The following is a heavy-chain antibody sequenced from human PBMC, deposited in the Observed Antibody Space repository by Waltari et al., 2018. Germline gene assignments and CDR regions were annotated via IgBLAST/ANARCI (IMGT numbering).Heavy chain of an antibody. V-gene: IGHV3-21*01. CDR2: ISGRTTYI. Sequence: EVQLVESGGGLVRPGGSLRPPCVAPGFTFGASTMSWVRHPPARGLEWVSSISGRTTYIYYADSVKGRFAISRDNARTSLDLQMNSLKVEDTAVYYCTRGAREEVVVTYLDWKLDVWGRGTLVTVSS. D-gene: IGHD2-21*02. J-gene: IGHJ2*01. CDR1: GFTFGAST. CDR3: TRGAREEVVVTYLDWKLDV.